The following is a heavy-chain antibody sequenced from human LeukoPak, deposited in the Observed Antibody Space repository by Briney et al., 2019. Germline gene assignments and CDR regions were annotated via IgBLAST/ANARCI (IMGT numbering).Heavy chain of an antibody. J-gene: IGHJ4*02. Sequence: GESLKIPCKGSGYSFTSYWIGWVREMPGKGVECMGIIYPGDSDTRYSPSFQGQVNISAHKSISTAYLHWSSLKASGTAMYYCARRMYVSGSYYPDWGQGTLVTVSS. CDR2: IYPGDSDT. CDR3: ARRMYVSGSYYPD. D-gene: IGHD3-10*01. V-gene: IGHV5-51*01. CDR1: GYSFTSYW.